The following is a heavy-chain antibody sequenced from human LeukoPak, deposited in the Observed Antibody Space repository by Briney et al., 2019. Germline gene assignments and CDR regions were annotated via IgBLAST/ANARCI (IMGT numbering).Heavy chain of an antibody. Sequence: GGSLRLSCTASGFTFGDYAMSWVRQAPGKGLEWVGFIRSKAYGGTTEYAASVKGRFTISRDDSKSIAYLQMNSLKTEDTAVYYCTRRDSPNYYYYMDVWGKGTTVTISS. D-gene: IGHD5-24*01. CDR3: TRRDSPNYYYYMDV. CDR1: GFTFGDYA. V-gene: IGHV3-49*04. CDR2: IRSKAYGGTT. J-gene: IGHJ6*03.